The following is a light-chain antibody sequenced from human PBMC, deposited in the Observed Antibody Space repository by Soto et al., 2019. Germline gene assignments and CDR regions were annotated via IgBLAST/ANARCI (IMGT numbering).Light chain of an antibody. CDR1: SSDVGGYNY. Sequence: QSALTQPASVSGSPGQSITISCTGASSDVGGYNYVSWYQQHPGKAPKLMIYEVSNRPSGVSSRFSGSKSGNTASLTISGLQSEDEADYYCSSYTPSRTYVFGTGTKVTVL. J-gene: IGLJ1*01. V-gene: IGLV2-14*01. CDR2: EVS. CDR3: SSYTPSRTYV.